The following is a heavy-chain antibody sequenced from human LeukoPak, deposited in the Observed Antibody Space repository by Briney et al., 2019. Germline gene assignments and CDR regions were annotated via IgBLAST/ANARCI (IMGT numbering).Heavy chain of an antibody. CDR1: GCTFSSYA. CDR2: ISGSGGST. V-gene: IGHV3-23*01. Sequence: GGSLKLSCAASGCTFSSYAMSWVRQAPGKGLEWVSAISGSGGSTYYADSVKGRFTISRDNSKNTLYLQMNSLRAEDTAVYYCAKENTRYSGYPSGEFDYWGQGTLVTVSS. CDR3: AKENTRYSGYPSGEFDY. D-gene: IGHD5-12*01. J-gene: IGHJ4*02.